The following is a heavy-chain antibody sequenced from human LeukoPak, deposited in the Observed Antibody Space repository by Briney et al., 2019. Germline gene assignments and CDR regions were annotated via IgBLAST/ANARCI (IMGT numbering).Heavy chain of an antibody. CDR1: GFTFSDYY. CDR2: ISSSGSTI. CDR3: ARLGLSRAVGALLWGAFDI. V-gene: IGHV3-11*01. J-gene: IGHJ3*02. D-gene: IGHD1-26*01. Sequence: PGGSLRLSCAASGFTFSDYYMSWIRQAPGKGLEWVSYISSSGSTIYYADSVKGRFTISRDNAKNPLYLQMNSLRAEDTAVYYCARLGLSRAVGALLWGAFDIWGQGTMVTVSS.